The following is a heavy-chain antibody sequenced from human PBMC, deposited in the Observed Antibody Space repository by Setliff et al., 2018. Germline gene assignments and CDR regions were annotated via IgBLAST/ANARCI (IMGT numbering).Heavy chain of an antibody. V-gene: IGHV1-18*01. J-gene: IGHJ3*02. CDR2: ISAYNGNT. CDR1: GGTFSSYA. CDR3: ARVLFHCSSTSCYLDAFDI. Sequence: WASVKVSCKASGGTFSSYAISWVRQAPGQGLEWMGWISAYNGNTNYAQKLQGRVTMTTDTSTSTAYMELRSLRSDDTAVYYCARVLFHCSSTSCYLDAFDIWGQGTMVTVSS. D-gene: IGHD2-2*01.